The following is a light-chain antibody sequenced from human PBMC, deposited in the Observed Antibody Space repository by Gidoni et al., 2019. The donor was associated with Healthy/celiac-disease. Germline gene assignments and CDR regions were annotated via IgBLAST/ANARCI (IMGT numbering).Light chain of an antibody. J-gene: IGKJ5*01. CDR1: QDISNY. CDR3: QQSIT. CDR2: DAS. V-gene: IGKV1-33*01. Sequence: DIQMTQSPSSLSASVGDRVTITCQASQDISNYLNWYQQKPGKATKLLIYDASNLETGVPSRFSGSGSGTDFTFTISSLQPEDIATYYCQQSITFGQGTRLEIK.